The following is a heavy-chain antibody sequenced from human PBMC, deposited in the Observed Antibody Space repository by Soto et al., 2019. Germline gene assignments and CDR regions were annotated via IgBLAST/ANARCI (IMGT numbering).Heavy chain of an antibody. CDR2: FDPEDGET. CDR1: GYTLTELS. CDR3: ATFPPAPPFGVVTPGGGNWFDP. Sequence: QVQLVQSGAEVKKPGASVKVSCKVSGYTLTELSMHWVRQAPGKGLEWMGGFDPEDGETIYAQKFQGRVTKTEETSTDTAYMELSSLRSEDTAVYYCATFPPAPPFGVVTPGGGNWFDPWGQGTLVTVSS. V-gene: IGHV1-24*01. J-gene: IGHJ5*02. D-gene: IGHD3-3*01.